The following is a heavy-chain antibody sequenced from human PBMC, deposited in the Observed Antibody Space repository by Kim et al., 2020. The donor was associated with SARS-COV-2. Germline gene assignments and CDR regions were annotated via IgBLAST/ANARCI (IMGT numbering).Heavy chain of an antibody. D-gene: IGHD3-10*01. CDR3: ARLHYGSGSYPDY. V-gene: IGHV3-33*01. J-gene: IGHJ4*02. Sequence: YADSVKGRFTISRDNSKNTLYLQMNSLRAEDTAVYYCARLHYGSGSYPDYWGQGTLVTVSS.